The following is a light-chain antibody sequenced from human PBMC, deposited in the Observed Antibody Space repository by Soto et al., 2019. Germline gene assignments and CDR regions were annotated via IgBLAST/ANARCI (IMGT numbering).Light chain of an antibody. CDR2: GAS. CDR3: QQYNTYLTWT. J-gene: IGKJ1*01. V-gene: IGKV1-5*01. CDR1: QSVSMW. Sequence: MTQSPGTLSASVGDTVTITCRASQSVSMWLAWFQQKPGKAPRLLIYGASNLESGVPSRFSGSGSGTQFTLTISSLQPEDAATYYCQQYNTYLTWTFGQGTRWIS.